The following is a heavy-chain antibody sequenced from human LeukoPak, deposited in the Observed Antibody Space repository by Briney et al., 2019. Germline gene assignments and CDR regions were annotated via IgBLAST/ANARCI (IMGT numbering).Heavy chain of an antibody. D-gene: IGHD3-16*01. CDR3: ARDASMINFDY. CDR2: ITTSTGKP. Sequence: GASVKVSCKASGYTFTVYSINWLRQAPGQGLEWMGWITTSTGKPTYAQGFTGRFVFSLDTSVSTTYLHINSLKAEDTAVYYCARDASMINFDYWGQGSLVTVPS. CDR1: GYTFTVYS. J-gene: IGHJ4*02. V-gene: IGHV7-4-1*02.